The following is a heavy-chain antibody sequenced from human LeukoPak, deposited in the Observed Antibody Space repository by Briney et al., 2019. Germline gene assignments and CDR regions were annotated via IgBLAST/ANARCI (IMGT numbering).Heavy chain of an antibody. CDR3: EIYTGYDSF. CDR1: GYTFTSYD. V-gene: IGHV1-8*01. Sequence: ASVKVSCKASGYTFTSYDINWVRQATGQGLEWMGWMSPDSGYTGYAQTFQGRVTLTRNTSVSTAFMELSSLRSEDTAVYYCEIYTGYDSFWGQGTLVTVSS. J-gene: IGHJ4*02. D-gene: IGHD5-12*01. CDR2: MSPDSGYT.